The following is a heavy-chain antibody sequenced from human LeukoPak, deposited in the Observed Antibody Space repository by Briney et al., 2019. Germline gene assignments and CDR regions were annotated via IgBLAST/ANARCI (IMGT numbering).Heavy chain of an antibody. CDR3: ARDGRHRYYYDSSGFYGSWFDP. Sequence: GGSLRLSCAASGFTFSSYVMHWVRQAPGKGLEWVSVIYSGGSTYYADSVKGRFTISRDNSMNTLYLQMNSLRAEDTAVYYCARDGRHRYYYDSSGFYGSWFDPWGQGTLVTVSS. CDR1: GFTFSSYV. J-gene: IGHJ5*02. D-gene: IGHD3-22*01. CDR2: IYSGGST. V-gene: IGHV3-53*01.